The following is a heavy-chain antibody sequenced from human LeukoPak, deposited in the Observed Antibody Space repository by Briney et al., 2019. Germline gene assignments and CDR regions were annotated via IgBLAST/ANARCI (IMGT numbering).Heavy chain of an antibody. D-gene: IGHD6-13*01. Sequence: SVKVSRKASGGTFSSYAISWVRQAPGQGLEWMGGIIPIFGTANYAQKFQGRVTITADESTSTAYMELSSLRSEDTAVYYCARIAAAGNYYGMDVWGQGTTVTVSS. CDR3: ARIAAAGNYYGMDV. CDR1: GGTFSSYA. J-gene: IGHJ6*02. CDR2: IIPIFGTA. V-gene: IGHV1-69*13.